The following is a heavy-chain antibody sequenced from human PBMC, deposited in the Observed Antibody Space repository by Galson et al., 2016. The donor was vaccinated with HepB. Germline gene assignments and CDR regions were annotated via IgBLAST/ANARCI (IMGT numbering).Heavy chain of an antibody. D-gene: IGHD6-19*01. CDR2: ISGSSYNT. CDR3: AKSQPGYSSGWYTLPIAAFDI. Sequence: SLRLSCAASGFTFSSYAMSWVRQAPGKGLEWVSTISGSSYNTYYADSVKGRFTISRDNSKNTLYLQMNSLRAEDTAVYYCAKSQPGYSSGWYTLPIAAFDIWGQGTMVTVSS. V-gene: IGHV3-23*01. J-gene: IGHJ3*02. CDR1: GFTFSSYA.